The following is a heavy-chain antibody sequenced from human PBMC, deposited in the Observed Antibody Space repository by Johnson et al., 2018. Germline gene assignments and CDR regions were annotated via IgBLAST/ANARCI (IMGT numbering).Heavy chain of an antibody. Sequence: VQLQESGGGLVQPGGSLRLSCATSGFIFKTYWMHWVRQAPGKGLEWVSRRNGDGSSTTYAESVKGRFTISRDNAKNMLYLQMNSLRVEDAAVYYCAREEGLASPMDVWGQGTTVTVSS. CDR2: RNGDGSST. V-gene: IGHV3-74*01. CDR1: GFIFKTYW. J-gene: IGHJ6*02. CDR3: AREEGLASPMDV.